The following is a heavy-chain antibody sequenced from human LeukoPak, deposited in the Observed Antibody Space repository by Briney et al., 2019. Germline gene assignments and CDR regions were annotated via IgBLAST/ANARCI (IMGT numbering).Heavy chain of an antibody. J-gene: IGHJ4*02. D-gene: IGHD1-26*01. CDR2: IYHSGST. CDR3: ARVGATKYFDY. V-gene: IGHV4-38-2*02. Sequence: SETRSLTCTVSGYSISSGYYWGWIRQPPGKGLEWIGSIYHSGSTYYNPSLKSRVTISVDTSKNQFSLKLSSVTAADTAVYYCARVGATKYFDYWGQGTLVTVSS. CDR1: GYSISSGYY.